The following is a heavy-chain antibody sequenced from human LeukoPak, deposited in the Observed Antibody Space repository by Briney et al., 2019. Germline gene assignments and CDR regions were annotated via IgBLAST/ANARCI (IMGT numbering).Heavy chain of an antibody. CDR2: INHSGST. CDR3: ANTAAGTYYYYMDV. CDR1: GGSFSGYY. Sequence: PSETLSLTCAVYGGSFSGYYWSWIRQPPGKGLEWIGEINHSGSTNYNPSLKSRVTISVDTSKNQFSLKLSSVTAADTAVYYCANTAAGTYYYYMDVWGKGTTVTVSS. J-gene: IGHJ6*03. D-gene: IGHD6-13*01. V-gene: IGHV4-34*01.